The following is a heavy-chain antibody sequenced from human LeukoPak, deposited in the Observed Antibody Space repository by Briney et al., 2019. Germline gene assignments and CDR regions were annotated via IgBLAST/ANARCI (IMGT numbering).Heavy chain of an antibody. CDR1: GGTFNNYA. CDR3: ARALDILVVPGADNWLDP. V-gene: IGHV1-69*13. D-gene: IGHD2-2*01. Sequence: ASVKVSCKASGGTFNNYAITWLRQAPGQGLEWMGGIIPIFGTTNYAQKFQGRVTINADESTDTANMELSSLRSEDTAMYYCARALDILVVPGADNWLDPWGQGTLVTVSS. CDR2: IIPIFGTT. J-gene: IGHJ5*02.